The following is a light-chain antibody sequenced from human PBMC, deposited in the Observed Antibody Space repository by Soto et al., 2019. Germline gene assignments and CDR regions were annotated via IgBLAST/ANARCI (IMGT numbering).Light chain of an antibody. Sequence: QAVVTQPRSVSGSPGQSVTISCTGTNSDVGGYNYVSWYQQYPGKAPKLMISSVSERPSGVPDRFSGSKSGNTASLTISGLQAEDEADYYCCSYVDTDTWVFGGGTKLAVL. CDR1: NSDVGGYNY. V-gene: IGLV2-11*01. CDR3: CSYVDTDTWV. J-gene: IGLJ3*02. CDR2: SVS.